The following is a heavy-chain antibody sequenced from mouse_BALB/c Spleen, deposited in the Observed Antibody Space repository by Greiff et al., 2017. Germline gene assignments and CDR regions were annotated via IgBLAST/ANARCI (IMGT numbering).Heavy chain of an antibody. D-gene: IGHD2-4*01. CDR3: ARPRLYYDYDGYAMDY. J-gene: IGHJ4*01. CDR1: GYTFTSYW. CDR2: IDPSDSYT. V-gene: IGHV1-69*02. Sequence: QVQLKQPGAELVKPGASVKLSCKASGYTFTSYWMHWVKQRPGQGLEWIGEIDPSDSYTNYNQKFKGKATLTVDKSSSTAYMQLSSLTSEDSAVYYCARPRLYYDYDGYAMDYWGQGTSVTVSS.